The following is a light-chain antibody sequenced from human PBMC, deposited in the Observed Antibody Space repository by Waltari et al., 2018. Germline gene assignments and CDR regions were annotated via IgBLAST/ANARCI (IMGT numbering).Light chain of an antibody. Sequence: SYVLTQPPSVSVAPGQTATITCGGNNIVRKSVHWYQQEPGQAPVLVVYDDSDRPSGIPERFSGSNSGNTATLTISRVEAGDEADYYCQVWDSRSDHVVFGGGTKLTVL. CDR1: NIVRKS. V-gene: IGLV3-21*02. J-gene: IGLJ2*01. CDR3: QVWDSRSDHVV. CDR2: DDS.